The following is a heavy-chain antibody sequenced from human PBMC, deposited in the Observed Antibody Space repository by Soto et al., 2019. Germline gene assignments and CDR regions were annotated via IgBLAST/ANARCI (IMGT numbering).Heavy chain of an antibody. Sequence: SLRLSCAGSGFFFSNYGMSWVRQAPGKGLEWVSSISESGGSTYYAGSVKGRFTLSRDNSKDTLYLQLNSLRPEDTAVYYCARRPYCSSAGCDKFFDIWGLGTLVTVSS. CDR2: ISESGGST. CDR3: ARRPYCSSAGCDKFFDI. D-gene: IGHD2-2*02. V-gene: IGHV3-23*01. CDR1: GFFFSNYG. J-gene: IGHJ4*02.